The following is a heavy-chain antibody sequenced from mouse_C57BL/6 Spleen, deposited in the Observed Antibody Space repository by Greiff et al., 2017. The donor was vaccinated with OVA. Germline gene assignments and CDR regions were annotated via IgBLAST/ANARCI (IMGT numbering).Heavy chain of an antibody. CDR1: GYTFTSYW. D-gene: IGHD4-1*01. CDR3: AKGLGRGEAFDY. J-gene: IGHJ2*01. Sequence: VQLQQPGAELVKPGASVKLSCKASGYTFTSYWMPWVKQRPGRGLAWIGRLDPNSGGTKYNEKFQSKATLTVDNPSSTAYMQLSSLTSEDSAVYYCAKGLGRGEAFDYWGQGTTLTVSS. CDR2: LDPNSGGT. V-gene: IGHV1-72*01.